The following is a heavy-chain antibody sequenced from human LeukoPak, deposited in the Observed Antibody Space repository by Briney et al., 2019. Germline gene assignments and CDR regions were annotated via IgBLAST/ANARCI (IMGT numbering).Heavy chain of an antibody. CDR1: GFPLSRFA. J-gene: IGHJ4*02. Sequence: PGGSLRLSCAASGFPLSRFAMHWVRQAPGKGLEWVASISYDGSPKYNADSVKGPFTISRDNPKNTLYLQINSLSPDDTAVYYCARDMGYNYGFFDSWGQGTLVTVSS. D-gene: IGHD5-18*01. CDR3: ARDMGYNYGFFDS. V-gene: IGHV3-30-3*01. CDR2: ISYDGSPK.